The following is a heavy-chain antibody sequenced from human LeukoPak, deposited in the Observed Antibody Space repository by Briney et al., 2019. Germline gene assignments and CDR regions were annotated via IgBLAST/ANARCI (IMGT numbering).Heavy chain of an antibody. D-gene: IGHD2-21*02. CDR2: ISGSGIST. Sequence: PGGSLRLSCAASGFTFSNYAMSWVRQAPGKGPEWVSTISGSGISTYYADSVKGRFTISRDNSKNTLYLQMNSLRVEDTAVYYCANRVTSYFDYWGQGTLVTVSS. J-gene: IGHJ4*02. V-gene: IGHV3-23*01. CDR3: ANRVTSYFDY. CDR1: GFTFSNYA.